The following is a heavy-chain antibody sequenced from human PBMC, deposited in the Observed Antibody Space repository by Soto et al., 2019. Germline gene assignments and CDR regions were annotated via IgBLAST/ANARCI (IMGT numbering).Heavy chain of an antibody. D-gene: IGHD3-10*01. V-gene: IGHV3-48*02. CDR2: ISSGSKTI. CDR3: ARDRGFRGVLWFDP. J-gene: IGHJ5*02. CDR1: GFTFISYS. Sequence: WGSLRLSCAASGFTFISYSINFSRHSPGKWLELVSFISSGSKTIHYADSVKGRFTISRDNAKNSLYLQMTSLRDDDTAVYYCARDRGFRGVLWFDPWGRGTLVTVS.